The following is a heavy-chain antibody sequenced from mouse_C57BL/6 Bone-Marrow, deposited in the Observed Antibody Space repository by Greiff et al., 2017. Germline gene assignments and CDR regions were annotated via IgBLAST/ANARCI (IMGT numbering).Heavy chain of an antibody. CDR3: ARERLRRFAY. CDR2: INPYNGGT. D-gene: IGHD2-4*01. Sequence: EVKLQESGPVLVKPGASVKMSCKASGYTFTDYYMNWVKQSHGKSLEWIGVINPYNGGTSYNQKFKGKATLTVDKSSSTAYMELNSLTSEDSAVYYCARERLRRFAYWGQGTLVTVSA. CDR1: GYTFTDYY. J-gene: IGHJ3*01. V-gene: IGHV1-19*01.